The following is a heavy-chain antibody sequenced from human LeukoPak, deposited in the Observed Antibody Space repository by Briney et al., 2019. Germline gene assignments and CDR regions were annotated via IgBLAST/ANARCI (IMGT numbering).Heavy chain of an antibody. V-gene: IGHV4-59*08. CDR1: GDSINNYY. Sequence: SETLSLTCTVSGDSINNYYWTWIRQPPGKGLEWIGYIYYSGSTKYNPSLKSRVTMSVDTSKNRFSLKLSSVTAADTAVYYCARHRGYCSSTSCSYNWFDPWGQGTLVTVSS. CDR3: ARHRGYCSSTSCSYNWFDP. CDR2: IYYSGST. D-gene: IGHD2-2*03. J-gene: IGHJ5*02.